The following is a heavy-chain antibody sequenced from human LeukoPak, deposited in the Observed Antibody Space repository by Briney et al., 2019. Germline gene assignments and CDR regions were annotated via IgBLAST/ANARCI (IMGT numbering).Heavy chain of an antibody. D-gene: IGHD3-22*01. CDR3: AKGVYYYDSSGYYYDY. Sequence: GGSLRLSCAASGFTFSSYAMSWVRQAPGKGLEWVSAISGSGGSTYYADSVKGRFTISRDNSKNTLYLQMNSLRAEDTAVYYCAKGVYYYDSSGYYYDYWGQGTLVTVSS. CDR1: GFTFSSYA. V-gene: IGHV3-23*01. J-gene: IGHJ4*02. CDR2: ISGSGGST.